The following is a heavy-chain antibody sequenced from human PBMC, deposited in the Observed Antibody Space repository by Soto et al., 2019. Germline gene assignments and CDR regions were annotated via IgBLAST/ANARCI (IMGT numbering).Heavy chain of an antibody. J-gene: IGHJ4*02. CDR2: LNSDGSRT. D-gene: IGHD2-15*01. Sequence: GGSLRLSCAASEFTFSSYWMHWVRQVPGKGLVWVSRLNSDGSRTAYADSVKGRFTISRDNAKNTLYLQMNSLRAEDTAVYYCARGGYCIGDSSDADPSVFDYWGQGTPVTVS. V-gene: IGHV3-74*01. CDR1: EFTFSSYW. CDR3: ARGGYCIGDSSDADPSVFDY.